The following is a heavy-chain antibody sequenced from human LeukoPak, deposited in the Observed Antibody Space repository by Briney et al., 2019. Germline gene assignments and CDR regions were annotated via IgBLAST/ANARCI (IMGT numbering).Heavy chain of an antibody. CDR3: ARDYYDTSGLLTKYYFDY. CDR1: GGSISSYY. CDR2: IYTGGST. Sequence: SETLSLTCTVSGGSISSYYWSWLRQPAGKGREWIGRIYTGGSTNYNPSLRSRVTMSVDTSKNQFSLKLSSVTAADTAVYYCARDYYDTSGLLTKYYFDYWGQGTLVTVSS. J-gene: IGHJ4*02. D-gene: IGHD3-22*01. V-gene: IGHV4-4*07.